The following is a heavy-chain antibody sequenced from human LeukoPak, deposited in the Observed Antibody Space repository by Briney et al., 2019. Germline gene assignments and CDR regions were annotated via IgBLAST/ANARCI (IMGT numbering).Heavy chain of an antibody. V-gene: IGHV3-48*03. CDR3: AGESYSSSSIDY. CDR1: GFTFSSYE. CDR2: ISSSGSTI. D-gene: IGHD6-13*01. J-gene: IGHJ4*02. Sequence: GGSLRLSCAASGFTFSSYEMNWVRQAPGKGLEWVSYISSSGSTIYYADSVKGRFTISRDNAKNSLYLQMNSLRAEDTAVYYCAGESYSSSSIDYWGQGTLVTVSS.